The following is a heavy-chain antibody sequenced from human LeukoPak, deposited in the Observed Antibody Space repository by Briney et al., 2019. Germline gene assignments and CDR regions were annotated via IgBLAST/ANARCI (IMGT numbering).Heavy chain of an antibody. D-gene: IGHD3-22*01. Sequence: GGSLRLSCAASGFTFSSYSMNWVRQAPGKGLEWVSSISSSSSYIYYADSVKGRFTISRDNAKNSLYLQMNSLRAEDTAAYYCARGGYDSSGYYVYFDYWGQGTLVTVSS. V-gene: IGHV3-21*01. J-gene: IGHJ4*02. CDR3: ARGGYDSSGYYVYFDY. CDR1: GFTFSSYS. CDR2: ISSSSSYI.